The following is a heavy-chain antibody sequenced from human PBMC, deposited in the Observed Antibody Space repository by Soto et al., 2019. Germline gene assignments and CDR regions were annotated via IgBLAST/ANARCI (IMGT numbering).Heavy chain of an antibody. V-gene: IGHV1-18*01. D-gene: IGHD6-13*01. CDR2: INPYSGNT. Sequence: GASVKVSCKTSGYTFGIYGINWVRQAPGQGLEWMGWINPYSGNTNYAQKFQGRVSMTTDTSTNIAYMELRSLRSDDTAVYYCARGPSAAGAYNWFDPWGQGTLVTVSS. CDR1: GYTFGIYG. CDR3: ARGPSAAGAYNWFDP. J-gene: IGHJ5*02.